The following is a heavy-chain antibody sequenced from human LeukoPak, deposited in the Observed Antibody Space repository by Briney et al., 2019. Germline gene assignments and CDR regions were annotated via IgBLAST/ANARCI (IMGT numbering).Heavy chain of an antibody. CDR2: IYYSGST. Sequence: SETLSLTCTVSGGSISSGDYYWSWIRQPPGKGLEWIGYIYYSGSTYYNPSLKSRVTISVDTCKTQFSLKLSSVTAADTAVYYCARTSGYDYSYFDYWGQGTLVTVSS. V-gene: IGHV4-30-4*01. J-gene: IGHJ4*02. D-gene: IGHD5-12*01. CDR3: ARTSGYDYSYFDY. CDR1: GGSISSGDYY.